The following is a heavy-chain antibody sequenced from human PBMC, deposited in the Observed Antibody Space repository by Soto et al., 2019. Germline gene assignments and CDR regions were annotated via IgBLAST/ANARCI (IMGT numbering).Heavy chain of an antibody. CDR1: GFTFRTYT. J-gene: IGHJ6*02. Sequence: KAGGSLRLSCISSGFTFRTYTMNWVRQAPGKELEWVSGIRGFSPYTFYAESVRGRFTISRDNAKNSLFLQMDSLRAEDTAVYYCTRDRGYDAHDYYYNAMDVWGQGTTVTVSS. V-gene: IGHV3-21*01. CDR2: IRGFSPYT. CDR3: TRDRGYDAHDYYYNAMDV. D-gene: IGHD3-10*01.